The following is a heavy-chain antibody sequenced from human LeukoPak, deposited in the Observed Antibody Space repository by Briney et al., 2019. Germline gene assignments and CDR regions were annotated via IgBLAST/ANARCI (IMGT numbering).Heavy chain of an antibody. J-gene: IGHJ4*02. D-gene: IGHD3-10*01. CDR2: FDPEDGET. Sequence: ASVTVSCKVSGYTLTELSMHWVRQAPGKGLEWMGGFDPEDGETIYAQKFQGRVTMTEDTSTDTASMELSSLRSEDTAVYYCATASMVRGVPDYWGQGTLVTVSS. V-gene: IGHV1-24*01. CDR3: ATASMVRGVPDY. CDR1: GYTLTELS.